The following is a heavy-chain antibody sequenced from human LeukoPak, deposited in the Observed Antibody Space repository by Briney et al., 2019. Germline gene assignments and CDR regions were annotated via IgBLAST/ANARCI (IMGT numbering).Heavy chain of an antibody. CDR2: IYHTGST. CDR3: AKEDRGYCSGGTCEYPFDP. V-gene: IGHV4-59*01. Sequence: SETPSLTCTVSGDSITSSYGSWIRQPPRKGREWIGYIYHTGSTNTNPSLKSRVTIAVDTSKNQFSLNLRSVTAADTAVYYCAKEDRGYCSGGTCEYPFDPWGQGTLVTVSS. D-gene: IGHD2-15*01. J-gene: IGHJ5*02. CDR1: GDSITSSY.